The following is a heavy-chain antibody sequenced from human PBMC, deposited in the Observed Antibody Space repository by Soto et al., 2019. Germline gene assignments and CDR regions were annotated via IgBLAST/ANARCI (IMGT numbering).Heavy chain of an antibody. V-gene: IGHV1-69*01. D-gene: IGHD2-2*01. CDR1: GGTFGSYA. CDR2: IIPILNSP. J-gene: IGHJ6*02. CDR3: AREAPYCTSATCPKFYDMDV. Sequence: QVQLVQSGAEVKKPGSSVKVSCKASGGTFGSYAISWVRRAPGQGLEWLGGIIPILNSPAYAQKFQARVVITADENTNTAYMELNSLRFDDTAVYYCAREAPYCTSATCPKFYDMDVWGQGNTVTVAS.